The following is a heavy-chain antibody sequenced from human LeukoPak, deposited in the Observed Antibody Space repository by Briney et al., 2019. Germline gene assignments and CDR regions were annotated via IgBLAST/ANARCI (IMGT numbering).Heavy chain of an antibody. Sequence: GGSLRLSCAASGFTFSNYAMSWVRQAPGKGLEWVSDISGSGDSTNYADSVKGRFTISRDNSKNTLYLQMNSLRAEDTAVYYCAELGITMIGGVWGKGTTVTISS. V-gene: IGHV3-23*01. CDR1: GFTFSNYA. CDR2: ISGSGDST. D-gene: IGHD3-10*02. CDR3: AELGITMIGGV. J-gene: IGHJ6*04.